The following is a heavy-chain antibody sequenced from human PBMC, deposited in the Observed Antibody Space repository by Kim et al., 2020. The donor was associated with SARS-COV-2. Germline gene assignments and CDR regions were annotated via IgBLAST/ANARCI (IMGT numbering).Heavy chain of an antibody. CDR1: GYTFTSYA. Sequence: ASVKVSCKASGYTFTSYAMNWVRQAPGQGLEWMGWINTNTGNPTYAQRFTGRFVFSLDTSVSTAYLQISSLKAEDTAVYYCARDKRLPPTGNWFDPWGQGTLVTVSS. CDR2: INTNTGNP. J-gene: IGHJ5*02. CDR3: ARDKRLPPTGNWFDP. D-gene: IGHD5-18*01. V-gene: IGHV7-4-1*02.